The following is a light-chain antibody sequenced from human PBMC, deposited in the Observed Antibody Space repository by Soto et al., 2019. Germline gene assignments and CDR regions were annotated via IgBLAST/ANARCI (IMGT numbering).Light chain of an antibody. V-gene: IGKV3-15*01. CDR1: QSVSSN. CDR3: QQDNNWPPWK. CDR2: GAS. J-gene: IGKJ1*01. Sequence: EVVMTQSPATLSVSPGERATLSCRASQSVSSNLAWYQQKPGQAPRLLIYGASTRATGIPARFSGSGSWTEFTLTISSLQSEDFAVYYCQQDNNWPPWKFGQGTKVEIK.